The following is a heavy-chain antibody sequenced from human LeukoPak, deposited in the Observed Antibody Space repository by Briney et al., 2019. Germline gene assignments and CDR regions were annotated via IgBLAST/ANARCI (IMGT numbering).Heavy chain of an antibody. Sequence: GGSLRLSCAASGFIFSDYYMDWVRQAPGKGLEWVAVIWYDGSNKYYADSVKGRFTISRDNSKNTLYLQMNSLRAEDTAVYYCARDGLAAAHDAFDIWGQGTMVTVSS. V-gene: IGHV3-33*08. CDR2: IWYDGSNK. CDR1: GFIFSDYY. CDR3: ARDGLAAAHDAFDI. D-gene: IGHD6-13*01. J-gene: IGHJ3*02.